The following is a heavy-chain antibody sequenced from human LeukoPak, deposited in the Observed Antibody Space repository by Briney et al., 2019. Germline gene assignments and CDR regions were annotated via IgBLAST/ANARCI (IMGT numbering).Heavy chain of an antibody. CDR2: INWNGGST. J-gene: IGHJ2*01. D-gene: IGHD1-26*01. V-gene: IGHV3-20*04. CDR3: ASSVGSGNDWYFDL. Sequence: GGSLRLSCAASGFTFDDYGMSWVRQAPGKGLEWVSGINWNGGSTGYADSVKGRFTISRDNAKNSLYLQMNSLGAEDTALYYCASSVGSGNDWYFDLWGRGTLVTVSS. CDR1: GFTFDDYG.